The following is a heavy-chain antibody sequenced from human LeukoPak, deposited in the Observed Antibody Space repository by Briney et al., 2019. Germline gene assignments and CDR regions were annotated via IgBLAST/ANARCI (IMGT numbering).Heavy chain of an antibody. D-gene: IGHD2-2*01. CDR3: ARVSCSSTSCPAYYGMDV. J-gene: IGHJ6*02. Sequence: SNKYYADSVKGRFTISRDNSKNTLYLQMNSLRAEDTAVYYCARVSCSSTSCPAYYGMDVWGQGTTVTVSS. V-gene: IGHV3-30-3*01. CDR2: SNK.